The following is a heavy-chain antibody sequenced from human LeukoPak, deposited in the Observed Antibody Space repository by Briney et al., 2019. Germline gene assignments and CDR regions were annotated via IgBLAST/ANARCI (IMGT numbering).Heavy chain of an antibody. V-gene: IGHV3-48*01. CDR3: AREDGVVIAVGYYYYMDV. D-gene: IGHD3-3*01. CDR2: ITSGSNTI. Sequence: PGGSLRLSCAASGFTFGSYSMNWVRQAPGQGLEWISYITSGSNTIYYADSVKGRFTIARDNAKNSLYLQMNSLRAEDTAVYYCAREDGVVIAVGYYYYMDVWGKGSTLTLS. CDR1: GFTFGSYS. J-gene: IGHJ6*03.